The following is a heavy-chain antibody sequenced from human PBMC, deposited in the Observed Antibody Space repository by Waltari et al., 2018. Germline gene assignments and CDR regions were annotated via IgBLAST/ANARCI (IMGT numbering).Heavy chain of an antibody. Sequence: QVQLQQWGAGLLKPSETLSLTCAVYGGSFSGYYWSWIRQPPGKGLEWIGEINHSGSTNYNPSLKRRVTISVDTSKNQFSLKLSSVTAADTAVYYCARGLYYDSSGYYYPENWFDPWGQGTLVTVSS. D-gene: IGHD3-22*01. V-gene: IGHV4-34*01. CDR3: ARGLYYDSSGYYYPENWFDP. CDR2: INHSGST. CDR1: GGSFSGYY. J-gene: IGHJ5*02.